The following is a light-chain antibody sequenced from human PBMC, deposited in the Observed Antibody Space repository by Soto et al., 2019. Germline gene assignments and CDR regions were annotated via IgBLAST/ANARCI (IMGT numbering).Light chain of an antibody. CDR1: QSVSSDN. V-gene: IGKV3-20*01. CDR3: QQYGGSPLT. Sequence: EIVLTQSPCTLSLSPGERATLSCRASQSVSSDNLAWYQQSPGQAPRLLIYGAYNRATGIPDRFRGRGSGTDFTLTITRLEPEDFAVYYCQQYGGSPLTFGGGTKVEIK. J-gene: IGKJ4*01. CDR2: GAY.